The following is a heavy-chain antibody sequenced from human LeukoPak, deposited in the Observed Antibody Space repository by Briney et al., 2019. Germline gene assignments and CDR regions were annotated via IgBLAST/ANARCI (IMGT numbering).Heavy chain of an antibody. J-gene: IGHJ4*02. Sequence: SVKVSCKASGGTFSSYAISWVRQAPGQGLEWMGRIIPILGIANYAQKFQGRVTITADKSTSTAYMELSSLRSEDTAVYYCAREAGTGFTFDSWGQGTLVTASS. CDR1: GGTFSSYA. CDR2: IIPILGIA. V-gene: IGHV1-69*04. CDR3: AREAGTGFTFDS. D-gene: IGHD1-1*01.